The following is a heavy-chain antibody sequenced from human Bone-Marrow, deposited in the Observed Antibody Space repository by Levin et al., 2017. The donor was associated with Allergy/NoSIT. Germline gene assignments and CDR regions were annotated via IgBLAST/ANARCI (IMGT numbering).Heavy chain of an antibody. CDR3: ARGINRQLWLGSYFFDI. V-gene: IGHV4-30-4*01. Sequence: LRLSCTVSGGSTTSGDSYWSWIRQPPGKGLEWIGYIYRNGNTFYNPSLESRLSLSIGASENQFSLKLTSVTATDTAVYYCARGINRQLWLGSYFFDIWGQGTLVTVAS. J-gene: IGHJ4*02. D-gene: IGHD3-22*01. CDR1: GGSTTSGDSY. CDR2: IYRNGNT.